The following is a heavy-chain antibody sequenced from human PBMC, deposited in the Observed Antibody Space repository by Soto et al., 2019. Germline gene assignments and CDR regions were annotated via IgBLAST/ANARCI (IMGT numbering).Heavy chain of an antibody. V-gene: IGHV5-51*01. Sequence: PGESLKISCERSGYSFTSYTIGWVPQMPGKSLEWMGIISPGDSDTRYSPSFQGQVTIQANKSISTAYLQWSSLKASDTAMYYCARTSAAGKYYYGMDVWGQGTTVPAP. J-gene: IGHJ6*02. CDR3: ARTSAAGKYYYGMDV. D-gene: IGHD6-13*01. CDR1: GYSFTSYT. CDR2: ISPGDSDT.